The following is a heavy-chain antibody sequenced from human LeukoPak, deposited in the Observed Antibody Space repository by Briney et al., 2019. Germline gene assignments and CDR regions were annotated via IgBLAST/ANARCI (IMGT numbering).Heavy chain of an antibody. D-gene: IGHD2-15*01. Sequence: GEXLKISCKGSGYSFTSYWIGWVRQLPGKGLEWMGIIYPGDSDTRYSPSFQGQVTISADKSISTAYLQWSSLKASDTAMYYCAVGYCSGGSCYATGDYWGQGTLVTVSS. J-gene: IGHJ4*02. CDR3: AVGYCSGGSCYATGDY. V-gene: IGHV5-51*01. CDR2: IYPGDSDT. CDR1: GYSFTSYW.